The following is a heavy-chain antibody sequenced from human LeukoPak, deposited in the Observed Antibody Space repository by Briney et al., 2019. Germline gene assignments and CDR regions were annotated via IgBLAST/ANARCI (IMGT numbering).Heavy chain of an antibody. CDR2: IYYSGST. CDR3: ARNKDIILPGSLGAFDI. CDR1: GGSISSGTYY. J-gene: IGHJ3*02. V-gene: IGHV4-31*03. D-gene: IGHD3-9*01. Sequence: PSETLSLTCTVSGGSISSGTYYWSWIRQHPGKGLEWIGYIYYSGSTDYNPSLKSRVTMSVDKSKNRFSLNLTSVTAADTAVYYCARNKDIILPGSLGAFDIWGQGTMVTVSS.